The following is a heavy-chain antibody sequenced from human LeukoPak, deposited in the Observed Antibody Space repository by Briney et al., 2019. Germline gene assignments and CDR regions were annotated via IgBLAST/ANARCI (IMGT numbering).Heavy chain of an antibody. CDR2: INHSGTT. CDR1: GGSFSDYY. Sequence: SETLSLTCAVYGGSFSDYYWSWIRQPPGKGLEWIGEINHSGTTHYNPSLKSRVTISVDTSKNQFSLKLSSVTAADTAVYYCARVVLEDYFDYWGQGTLVTVSS. CDR3: ARVVLEDYFDY. J-gene: IGHJ4*02. V-gene: IGHV4-34*01.